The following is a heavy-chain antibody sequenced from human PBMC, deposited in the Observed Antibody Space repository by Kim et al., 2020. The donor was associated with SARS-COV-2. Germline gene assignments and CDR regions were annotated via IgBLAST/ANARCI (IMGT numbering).Heavy chain of an antibody. V-gene: IGHV7-4-1*02. CDR2: INTNTGNP. D-gene: IGHD2-2*01. J-gene: IGHJ6*02. Sequence: ASVKVSCKASGYTFTSYAMNWVRQAPGQGLEWMGWINTNTGNPTYAQGFTGRFVFSLDTSVSTAYLQISNLKAEDTAVYYCAREGRDLRRVVYYGMDVWGQGTTVTVSS. CDR3: AREGRDLRRVVYYGMDV. CDR1: GYTFTSYA.